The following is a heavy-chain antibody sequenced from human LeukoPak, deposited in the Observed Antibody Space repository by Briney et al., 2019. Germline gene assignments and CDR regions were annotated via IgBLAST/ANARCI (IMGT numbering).Heavy chain of an antibody. CDR1: GFIFSDYY. Sequence: GGSLRLSCAASGFIFSDYYMSWIRQAPGKGLEWVSYISSSGSTIYYADSVKGRFTISRDNAKNSLYLQMNSLRAEDTAVYYCASPAGGLIVAEYYFDYWGQGTLVTVSS. V-gene: IGHV3-11*01. D-gene: IGHD6-13*01. CDR3: ASPAGGLIVAEYYFDY. J-gene: IGHJ4*02. CDR2: ISSSGSTI.